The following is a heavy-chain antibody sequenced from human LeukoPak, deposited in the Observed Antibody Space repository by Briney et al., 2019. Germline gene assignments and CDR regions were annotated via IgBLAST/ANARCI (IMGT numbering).Heavy chain of an antibody. Sequence: GGSLRLSCAASGFTFSSYAMSWVRQAPGKGLEWVSGISGSGGSTFYADSVKGRFTISRDNSKNTVYLQMNSLRAEDTAVFYCAKARGQYYYETSGDAFDIWGQGTMVTVSS. D-gene: IGHD3-22*01. CDR1: GFTFSSYA. CDR3: AKARGQYYYETSGDAFDI. V-gene: IGHV3-23*01. CDR2: ISGSGGST. J-gene: IGHJ3*02.